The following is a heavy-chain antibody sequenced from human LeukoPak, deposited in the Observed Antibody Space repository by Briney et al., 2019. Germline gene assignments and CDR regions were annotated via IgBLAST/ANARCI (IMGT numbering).Heavy chain of an antibody. J-gene: IGHJ4*02. D-gene: IGHD1-1*01. CDR3: AAENNARETTGLCEY. Sequence: GGSLRLSCAASGFTFSSYAMNWVRQAPGKGLEWVSSISSSGRHIYYADSVKGRFTSSRDNAKNSLYLQMNSLRVEDTAVYYCAAENNARETTGLCEYWGQGTLVTVSS. V-gene: IGHV3-21*01. CDR2: ISSSGRHI. CDR1: GFTFSSYA.